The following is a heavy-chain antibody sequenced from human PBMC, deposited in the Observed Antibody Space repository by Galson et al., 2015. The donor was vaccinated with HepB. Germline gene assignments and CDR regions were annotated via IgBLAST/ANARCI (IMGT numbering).Heavy chain of an antibody. V-gene: IGHV4-30-2*01. CDR2: IYQSGST. CDR3: ARGFYESRTAYYRDDAFDL. D-gene: IGHD3/OR15-3a*01. J-gene: IGHJ3*01. Sequence: TLSLTCSVSGLTISGGGYSWHWIRQTPGKGLEWIGYIYQSGSTHYNPSLKGRVTMSVDGSKNQFSLKLKSVTAADMAVYFCARGFYESRTAYYRDDAFDLWGQGTMVIVSS. CDR1: GLTISGGGYS.